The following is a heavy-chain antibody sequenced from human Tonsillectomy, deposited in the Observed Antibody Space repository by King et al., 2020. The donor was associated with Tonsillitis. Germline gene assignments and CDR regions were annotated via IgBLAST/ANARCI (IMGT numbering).Heavy chain of an antibody. J-gene: IGHJ4*02. D-gene: IGHD2-2*01. Sequence: VQLVESGGGLVQPGGSLRLSCAASGFTFSSYAMSWVRQAPGKGLEWVSAISGSGGSTYYADSVKGRFTISRDNSKNTLLLQMNSLRAEDTAVYYCAKGRTDHGSSTSCYLHFDYWGQGTLVTVSS. CDR2: ISGSGGST. CDR3: AKGRTDHGSSTSCYLHFDY. V-gene: IGHV3-23*04. CDR1: GFTFSSYA.